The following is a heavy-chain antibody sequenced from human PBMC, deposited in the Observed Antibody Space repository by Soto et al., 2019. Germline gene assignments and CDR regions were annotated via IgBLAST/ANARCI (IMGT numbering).Heavy chain of an antibody. D-gene: IGHD3-9*01. CDR1: GGSISSGGYY. CDR3: ARGSRLVIHY. Sequence: KSSETLSLTCTVSGGSISSGGYYWSWIRQHPGKGLEWIGYIYYSGSTYYNPSLKSRVTISVDTSKNQFSLKLSSVTAADTAVYYCARGSRLVIHYWGQGTLVTVSS. J-gene: IGHJ4*02. CDR2: IYYSGST. V-gene: IGHV4-31*03.